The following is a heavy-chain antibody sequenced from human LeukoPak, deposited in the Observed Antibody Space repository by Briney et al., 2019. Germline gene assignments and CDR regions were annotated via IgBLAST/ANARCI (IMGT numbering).Heavy chain of an antibody. CDR3: ARDGGYSYGYYFDY. CDR1: GGSVSSGSYY. Sequence: SETLSLTCTVSGGSVSSGSYYWSWIRQPPGKGLEWIGYIYYSGSTNYNPSLKSRATISVDTSKNQFSLKLSSVTAADTAVYYCARDGGYSYGYYFDYWGQGTLVTVSS. D-gene: IGHD5-18*01. J-gene: IGHJ4*02. CDR2: IYYSGST. V-gene: IGHV4-61*01.